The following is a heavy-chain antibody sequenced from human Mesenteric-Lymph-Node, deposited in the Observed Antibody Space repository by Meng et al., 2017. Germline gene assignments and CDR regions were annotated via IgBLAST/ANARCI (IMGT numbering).Heavy chain of an antibody. J-gene: IGHJ3*02. Sequence: ASVKVSCKASGYTFTSYDINWVRQATGQGREWMGWMNPNRGKTGYAQKFQGRVIMTRNTSISTAYMELSILRSEDTAVYYCARGRITIFGVVGDAFDIWGQGTMVTVSS. CDR3: ARGRITIFGVVGDAFDI. CDR1: GYTFTSYD. V-gene: IGHV1-8*01. D-gene: IGHD3-3*01. CDR2: MNPNRGKT.